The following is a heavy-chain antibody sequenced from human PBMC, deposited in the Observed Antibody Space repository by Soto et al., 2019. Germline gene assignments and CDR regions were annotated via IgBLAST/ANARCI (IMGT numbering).Heavy chain of an antibody. D-gene: IGHD2-2*01. J-gene: IGHJ4*02. CDR3: TTDLNECSSTSCPQSGY. Sequence: EVQLVESGGGLVKPGGSLRLSCAASGFTFSNAWMSWVRQAPGKGLEWVGRIKSKTDGGTTDYAAPVKGRFTISRDDSKNTLYLQMNSLKTEYTAVYYCTTDLNECSSTSCPQSGYWCQGTLVTVSS. CDR2: IKSKTDGGTT. V-gene: IGHV3-15*01. CDR1: GFTFSNAW.